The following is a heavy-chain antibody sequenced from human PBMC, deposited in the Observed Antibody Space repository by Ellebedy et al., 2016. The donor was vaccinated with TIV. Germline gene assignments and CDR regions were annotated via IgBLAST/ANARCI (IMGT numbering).Heavy chain of an antibody. Sequence: AASVKVSCKPSGYTFTNYNMHWVRQAPGQGLEWMRMINPSGGSTTYALKFRGRVTMTKDTTTSTLNMELSSLRFEDTAVYYCARPLEWLPGDDWGQGTLVTVSS. V-gene: IGHV1-46*01. J-gene: IGHJ4*02. D-gene: IGHD3-3*01. CDR1: GYTFTNYN. CDR3: ARPLEWLPGDD. CDR2: INPSGGST.